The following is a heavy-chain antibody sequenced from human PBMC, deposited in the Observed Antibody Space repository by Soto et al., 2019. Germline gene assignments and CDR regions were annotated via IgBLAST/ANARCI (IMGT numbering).Heavy chain of an antibody. V-gene: IGHV3-74*01. CDR3: ARSYSGTDGCFDP. CDR1: GFTISGHW. J-gene: IGHJ5*02. CDR2: INSDGSST. Sequence: EVQLVESGGGLVQPGGSLRLSCAASGFTISGHWMHWVRQAPGKGLVWVSRINSDGSSTTYADSVKGRFTISRDNAKNTIFMQMNSLGVEATAVYYCARSYSGTDGCFDPWGQGTMFTVSS. D-gene: IGHD1-26*01.